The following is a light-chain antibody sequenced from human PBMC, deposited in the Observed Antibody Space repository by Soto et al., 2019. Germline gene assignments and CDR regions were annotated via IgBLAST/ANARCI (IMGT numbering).Light chain of an antibody. CDR3: QTWGPGFVV. CDR2: LHSDGSH. V-gene: IGLV4-69*02. J-gene: IGLJ2*01. CDR1: SGHSTYD. Sequence: QPVLTQSPSASASLGASVKLTCTLSSGHSTYDIAWHQQQPEKGPRFLMKLHSDGSHIRGDGIPDRFSGSSSGAERFVTISSLQSEDEADYYCQTWGPGFVVFGGGTKVTVL.